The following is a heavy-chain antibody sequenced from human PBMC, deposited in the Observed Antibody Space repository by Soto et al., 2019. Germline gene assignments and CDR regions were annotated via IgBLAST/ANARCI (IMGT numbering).Heavy chain of an antibody. Sequence: ASVKVSCKASGYTFTSYDINWVRQATGQGLEWMGWMNPNSGNTGYAQKFQGRVTMTRNTSISTAYMELSSLRSEDTAVYYCARVRGGTLGLVHWGQGTLVTVSS. CDR3: ARVRGGTLGLVH. CDR1: GYTFTSYD. J-gene: IGHJ4*02. CDR2: MNPNSGNT. D-gene: IGHD2-15*01. V-gene: IGHV1-8*01.